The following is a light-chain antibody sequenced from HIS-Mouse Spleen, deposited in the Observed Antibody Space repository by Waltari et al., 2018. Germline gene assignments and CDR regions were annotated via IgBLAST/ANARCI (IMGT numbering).Light chain of an antibody. CDR1: HIGSQS. CDR2: DGN. Sequence: SYVLTPPPSVSVAPGKTARITCGGNHIGSQSVHWYQQKPGRAPVLVVYDGNDPATGFPERFSGSNSGNTATLTISRVEAGDEADYYCQVWDSSSDHVVFGGGTKLTVL. CDR3: QVWDSSSDHVV. V-gene: IGLV3-21*03. J-gene: IGLJ2*01.